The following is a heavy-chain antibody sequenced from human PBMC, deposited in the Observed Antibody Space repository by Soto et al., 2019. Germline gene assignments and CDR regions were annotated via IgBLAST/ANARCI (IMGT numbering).Heavy chain of an antibody. CDR1: GGTFSSYT. J-gene: IGHJ6*02. CDR2: VIPILGIA. V-gene: IGHV1-69*02. Sequence: SVKVSCKASGGTFSSYTISWVRQAPGQGLEWMGRVIPILGIANYAQKFQGRVTITADKSTSTAYMELSSLRSEDTAVYYCARVSSSNYYYYYGMDVWGQGTTVTVSS. CDR3: ARVSSSNYYYYYGMDV. D-gene: IGHD2-2*01.